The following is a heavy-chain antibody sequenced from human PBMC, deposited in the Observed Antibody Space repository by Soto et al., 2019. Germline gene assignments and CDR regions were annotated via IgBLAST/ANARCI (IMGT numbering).Heavy chain of an antibody. CDR2: INIEGTSA. D-gene: IGHD1-7*01. Sequence: EVQVVESGGGLVQPGGSLRLSCAASGFTFSRYWMHWVRQVPGKGLVWVSRINIEGTSATYADSVKGRFTISRDNARNTLFLQRNSLRAEDSAVYYCAAGLLPRISGTTLNPWGQGTLVIVSS. J-gene: IGHJ5*02. CDR1: GFTFSRYW. CDR3: AAGLLPRISGTTLNP. V-gene: IGHV3-74*01.